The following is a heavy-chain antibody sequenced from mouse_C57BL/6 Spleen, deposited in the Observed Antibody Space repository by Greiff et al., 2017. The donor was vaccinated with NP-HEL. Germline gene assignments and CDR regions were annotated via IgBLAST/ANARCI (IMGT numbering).Heavy chain of an antibody. CDR1: GFNIKDYY. Sequence: EVQLQQSGAELVKPGASVKLSCTASGFNIKDYYMHWVKQRTEQGLEWIGRIDPEDGDTKYAPKFQGKATITADTSSNTAYLQLSSLTSEDTAVYYCARSDCYFLYFDYWGHGTTLTVSS. D-gene: IGHD2-3*01. CDR2: IDPEDGDT. J-gene: IGHJ2*01. CDR3: ARSDCYFLYFDY. V-gene: IGHV14-2*01.